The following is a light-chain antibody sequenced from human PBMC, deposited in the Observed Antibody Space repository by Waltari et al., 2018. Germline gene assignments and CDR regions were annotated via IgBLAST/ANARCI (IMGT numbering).Light chain of an antibody. CDR3: QQYNSYST. J-gene: IGKJ1*01. CDR2: KAS. Sequence: IQMTHSPSSLSASVGDRVTITCRASQSFNTWLAWYQQKPGKAPNLLIYKASSLESGVPSRFSGSESGTEFTLTITSLQPDDFATYYCQQYNSYSTFGQGTKVEIK. V-gene: IGKV1-5*03. CDR1: QSFNTW.